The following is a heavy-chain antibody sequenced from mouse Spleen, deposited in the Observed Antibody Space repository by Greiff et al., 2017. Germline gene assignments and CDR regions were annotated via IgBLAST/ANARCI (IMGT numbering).Heavy chain of an antibody. D-gene: IGHD2-1*01. CDR3: ARENLLWPFDY. V-gene: IGHV3-6*01. J-gene: IGHJ2*01. CDR2: ISYDGSN. CDR1: GYSITSGYY. Sequence: DVQLQESGPGLVKPSQSLSLTCSVTGYSITSGYYWNWIRQFPGNKLEWMGYISYDGSNNYNPSLKNRISITRDTSKNQFFLKLNSVTTEDTATYYCARENLLWPFDYWGQGTTLTVSS.